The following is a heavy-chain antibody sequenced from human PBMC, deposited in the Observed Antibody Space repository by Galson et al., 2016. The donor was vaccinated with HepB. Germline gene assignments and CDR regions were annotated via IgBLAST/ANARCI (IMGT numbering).Heavy chain of an antibody. CDR2: IKEDGSEK. J-gene: IGHJ2*01. CDR1: GFILTNYW. V-gene: IGHV3-7*01. Sequence: SLRLSCAVSGFILTNYWMPWVRQAPGKGLEWVAIIKEDGSEKYYVGPVEGRFTISRDNPKNSVYLQMTSLRAEDTALYYCARVFGADYGGIWYSDLWGRGTLVTVSS. D-gene: IGHD4-23*01. CDR3: ARVFGADYGGIWYSDL.